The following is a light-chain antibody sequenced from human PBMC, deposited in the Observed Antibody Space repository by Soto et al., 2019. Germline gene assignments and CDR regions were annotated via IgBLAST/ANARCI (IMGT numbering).Light chain of an antibody. Sequence: EIVLTQSPGTLSLSPGEGATLSCRASQSIINTFLAWYQQRPGQAPRILIYGASRRATGIPDSFSGSGSETDFTLTISRLEPEDVALYYCQQYYSSWTFGQGTKVEMK. CDR2: GAS. J-gene: IGKJ1*01. V-gene: IGKV3-20*01. CDR3: QQYYSSWT. CDR1: QSIINTF.